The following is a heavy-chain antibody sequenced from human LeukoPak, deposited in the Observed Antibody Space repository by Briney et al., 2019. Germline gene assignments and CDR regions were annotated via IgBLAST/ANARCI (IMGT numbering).Heavy chain of an antibody. D-gene: IGHD3-3*01. J-gene: IGHJ4*02. Sequence: PGGSLRLSCAASGFTFSNAWMNWVRQAPGKGLEWVGRIKSRAHGGTIEYAAPVKGRFTISRDDSTNTLYLQMISLKTEDTAVYYCTTEDGWSADWGRGALVTVSS. V-gene: IGHV3-15*01. CDR1: GFTFSNAW. CDR3: TTEDGWSAD. CDR2: IKSRAHGGTI.